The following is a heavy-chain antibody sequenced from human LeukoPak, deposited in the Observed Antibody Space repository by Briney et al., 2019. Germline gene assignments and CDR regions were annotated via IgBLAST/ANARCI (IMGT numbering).Heavy chain of an antibody. CDR2: ISGSGGST. CDR3: AKGSGYYFLYFDY. Sequence: PGGSLRLSCAASGFTFSSYAMSWVRQTPGKGLEWVSAISGSGGSTYYADSVKGRFTISRDNSKNTLYLQMNSLRAEDTAVYYCAKGSGYYFLYFDYWGQGTLVTVSS. J-gene: IGHJ4*02. D-gene: IGHD3-22*01. CDR1: GFTFSSYA. V-gene: IGHV3-23*01.